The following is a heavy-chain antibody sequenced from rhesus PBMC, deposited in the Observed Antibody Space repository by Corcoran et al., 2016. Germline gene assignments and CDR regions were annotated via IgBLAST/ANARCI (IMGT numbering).Heavy chain of an antibody. Sequence: QVTLKESGPALVKPTQTLTLTCTFSGFSHSTSGMGVGWIRQPPGKALDWLASIYWDDDKYYSTSLKSRLTISKDTSKNQVVLTMTNMDPVDTATYYCARVRGGYSGYSLYWYFDLWGPGTPITISS. CDR2: IYWDDDK. V-gene: IGHV2S1*01. CDR3: ARVRGGYSGYSLYWYFDL. CDR1: GFSHSTSGMG. J-gene: IGHJ2*01. D-gene: IGHD5-42*01.